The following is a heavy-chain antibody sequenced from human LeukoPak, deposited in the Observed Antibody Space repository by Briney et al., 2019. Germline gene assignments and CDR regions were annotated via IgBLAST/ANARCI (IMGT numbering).Heavy chain of an antibody. V-gene: IGHV3-11*01. D-gene: IGHD3-9*01. CDR2: ISSSGSTI. Sequence: PGGSLRLSCAASGFTFSDYYMSWIRQAPGKGLEWVSYISSSGSTIYYADSVKGRFTISRDNAKNSLYLQMNSLRAEDTAVYYCARDNDILTVYNWFDPWGQGTLVTVSS. CDR1: GFTFSDYY. J-gene: IGHJ5*02. CDR3: ARDNDILTVYNWFDP.